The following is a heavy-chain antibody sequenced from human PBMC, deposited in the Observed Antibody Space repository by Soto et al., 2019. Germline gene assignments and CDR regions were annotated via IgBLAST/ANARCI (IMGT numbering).Heavy chain of an antibody. CDR1: GGSIGGTSYY. CDR2: IYRSGST. V-gene: IGHV4-39*01. CDR3: ARSRIDDLDAFDI. D-gene: IGHD2-15*01. J-gene: IGHJ3*02. Sequence: QVQLQESGPGLVKPSETLSLTCIVSGGSIGGTSYYWDWIRQTPGKGLEWIGSIYRSGSTYYNPTFKSRVTISVDTSNNLFSLTLSSVTAADTAVYYCARSRIDDLDAFDIWGQGTVVNVSS.